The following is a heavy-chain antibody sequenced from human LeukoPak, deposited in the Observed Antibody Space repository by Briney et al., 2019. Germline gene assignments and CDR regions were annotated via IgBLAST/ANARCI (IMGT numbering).Heavy chain of an antibody. CDR1: GGTFSSYA. D-gene: IGHD3-3*02. J-gene: IGHJ4*02. CDR2: IIPIFGTA. CDR3: ARPRRIQRAQPFDY. Sequence: SVKVSCKASGGTFSSYAISWVRQGPGQGLEWMGGIIPIFGTANYAQKFQGRVTITADESTSTDYMELSSLSSEDTAVYYCARPRRIQRAQPFDYWGQGTLVTVSS. V-gene: IGHV1-69*01.